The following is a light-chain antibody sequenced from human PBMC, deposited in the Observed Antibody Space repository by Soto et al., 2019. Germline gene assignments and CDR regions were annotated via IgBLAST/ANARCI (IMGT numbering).Light chain of an antibody. V-gene: IGKV1-5*03. CDR1: QSIRIW. CDR2: KAS. CDR3: QQYSTYPPRT. Sequence: DIQMTQSPSTLSASVGDRVTITCRASQSIRIWLAWYQQKPGKAPKILIYKASSLEGGVPSRFSGSGSGTEFTLTISSLQPDDFATYYCQQYSTYPPRTFGQGTKVEIK. J-gene: IGKJ1*01.